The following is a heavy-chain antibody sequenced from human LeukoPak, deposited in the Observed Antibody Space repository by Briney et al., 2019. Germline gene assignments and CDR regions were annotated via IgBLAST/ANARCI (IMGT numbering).Heavy chain of an antibody. V-gene: IGHV4-34*01. J-gene: IGHJ3*02. CDR2: INHSGST. CDR1: GGSFSGYY. Sequence: SETLSLTCAVYGGSFSGYYWSWIRQPPGKGLEWIGEINHSGSTNYNPSLKSRVTISVDTSKKQFSLKLNSVTAADTAVYYCARRRIVVVITSSAPDAFDSWGQGTMVTVSS. CDR3: ARRRIVVVITSSAPDAFDS. D-gene: IGHD3-22*01.